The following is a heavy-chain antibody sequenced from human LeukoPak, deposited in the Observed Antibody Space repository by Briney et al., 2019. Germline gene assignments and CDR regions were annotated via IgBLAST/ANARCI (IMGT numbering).Heavy chain of an antibody. CDR2: INPNSGGT. Sequence: ASVKASCTTSVYTFTGYYLHWVRQAAGQGLEWLGWINPNSGGTNYAQNFQGRVTMTRATSISTIYMELSRLTSDDTAMYYCARKYSYDSNGYYYWGQGTLVTVSS. CDR1: VYTFTGYY. J-gene: IGHJ4*02. V-gene: IGHV1-2*02. CDR3: ARKYSYDSNGYYY. D-gene: IGHD3-22*01.